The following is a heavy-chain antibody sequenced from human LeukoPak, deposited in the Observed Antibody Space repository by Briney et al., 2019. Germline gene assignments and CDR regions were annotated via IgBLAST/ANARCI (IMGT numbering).Heavy chain of an antibody. CDR1: GGSISSSSYY. Sequence: SETLSLTCTVSGGSISSSSYYWGWIRQPPGKGLEWIGSIYYSGSTDYNPSLKSRVTTSLDTSKNQFSLKLNSVTAADTAVYYCARHDPIVGTPDAFDIWGQGTMVTVSS. CDR3: ARHDPIVGTPDAFDI. D-gene: IGHD1-26*01. J-gene: IGHJ3*02. CDR2: IYYSGST. V-gene: IGHV4-39*07.